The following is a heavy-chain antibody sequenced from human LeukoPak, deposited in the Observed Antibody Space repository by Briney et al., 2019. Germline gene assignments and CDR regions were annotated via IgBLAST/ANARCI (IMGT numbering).Heavy chain of an antibody. V-gene: IGHV4-28*01. Sequence: SETLSLTCAVSGYSISSSNWWGWIRPPPGKGLEWIGYIYYSGSTYYNPSLKSRVTMSVDTSKNQFSLKLSSVTAVDTAVYYCARTQGDAFDIWGQGTMVTVSS. CDR1: GYSISSSNW. CDR2: IYYSGST. J-gene: IGHJ3*02. CDR3: ARTQGDAFDI.